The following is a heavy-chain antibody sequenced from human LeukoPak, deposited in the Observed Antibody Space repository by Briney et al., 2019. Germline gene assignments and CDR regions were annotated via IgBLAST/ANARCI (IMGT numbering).Heavy chain of an antibody. D-gene: IGHD2-15*01. CDR2: ISSSGSTK. CDR3: SRDPGPYWS. J-gene: IGHJ4*02. V-gene: IGHV3-11*01. CDR1: GFTFSDYY. Sequence: GGSLRLSCAASGFTFSDYYMSWIRQAPGKGLEWVSHISSSGSTKYYVDSVKGRFTISRDNSKNTLYLQMNSLRVEDSAVYYCSRDPGPYWSRGQGTLVTVSS.